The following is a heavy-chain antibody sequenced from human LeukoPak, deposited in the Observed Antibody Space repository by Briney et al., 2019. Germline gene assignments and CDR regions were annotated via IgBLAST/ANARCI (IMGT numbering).Heavy chain of an antibody. D-gene: IGHD4-23*01. V-gene: IGHV4-59*08. CDR1: GGSISSYY. Sequence: PSETLSLTCTVSGGSISSYYWSWIRQPPGKGLEWIGYIYYSGSTNYNPSLKSRVTISVDTSKNQFSLKLSSVTAADTAVYYCARLDGAVTLHYWGQGTLVTVSS. CDR3: ARLDGAVTLHY. CDR2: IYYSGST. J-gene: IGHJ4*02.